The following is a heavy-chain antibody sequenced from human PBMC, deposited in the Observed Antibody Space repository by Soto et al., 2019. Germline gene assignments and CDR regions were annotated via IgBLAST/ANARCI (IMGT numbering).Heavy chain of an antibody. J-gene: IGHJ5*02. CDR2: IIPIFGTA. Sequence: QVQLVQSGAEVKKPGSSVKVSYKASVGTFSSYAISWVRQSPGQGLEWMGGIIPIFGTANYAQKFQGRVTITADESTSTAYMELSSLRSEDTAVYYCARRTVLLNFDPWGQGTLVTVSS. CDR1: VGTFSSYA. D-gene: IGHD3-10*01. V-gene: IGHV1-69*01. CDR3: ARRTVLLNFDP.